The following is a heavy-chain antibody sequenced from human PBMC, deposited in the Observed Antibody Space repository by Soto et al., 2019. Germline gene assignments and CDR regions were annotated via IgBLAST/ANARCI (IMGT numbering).Heavy chain of an antibody. Sequence: QVQLVQSGAEVRKPGSSVQVSCKASGGTFYTYTFSWVRQAPGQGLEWMGSITPIYPTTNYAEKFQGRLTVTADGSTNTAYMELNSLTSEDTAVYNCARIPRYSFPTSDDLDSWGQGTLVTVSS. D-gene: IGHD5-18*01. CDR3: ARIPRYSFPTSDDLDS. CDR2: ITPIYPTT. J-gene: IGHJ4*02. CDR1: GGTFYTYT. V-gene: IGHV1-69*15.